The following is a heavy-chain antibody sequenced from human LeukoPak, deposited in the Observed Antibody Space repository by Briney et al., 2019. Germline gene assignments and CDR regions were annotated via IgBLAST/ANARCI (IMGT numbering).Heavy chain of an antibody. V-gene: IGHV1-46*01. CDR2: TYPSDGST. Sequence: ASVKVSCKASGYSFTSNYIHWVRQAPGQGLEWMGMTYPSDGSTSYAQKFQSRVTVTRDTSTSTAHMELSGLRSEDTAVYYCARDQEAFDYWGQGTLVTVSS. J-gene: IGHJ4*02. CDR3: ARDQEAFDY. CDR1: GYSFTSNY.